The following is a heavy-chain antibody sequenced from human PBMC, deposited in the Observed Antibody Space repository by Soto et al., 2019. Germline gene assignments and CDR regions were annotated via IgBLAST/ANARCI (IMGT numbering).Heavy chain of an antibody. CDR1: GFRFSDYY. J-gene: IGHJ6*02. CDR3: ARDLRRVDALWSGYYTAYYYYGMDV. D-gene: IGHD3-3*01. CDR2: IRSDSSYK. V-gene: IGHV3-11*06. Sequence: PGGSLRLSCAASGFRFSDYYMGWIRQPPGKGLEWLSYIRSDSSYKTYAASVEGRFTISRDNAKNTLFLQMSSLRADDTAVYYCARDLRRVDALWSGYYTAYYYYGMDVWGQGTTVTVSS.